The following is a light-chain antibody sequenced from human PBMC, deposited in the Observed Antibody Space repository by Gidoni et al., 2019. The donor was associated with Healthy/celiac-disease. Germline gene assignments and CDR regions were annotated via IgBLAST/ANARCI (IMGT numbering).Light chain of an antibody. CDR3: QAWDSTTAVV. V-gene: IGLV3-1*01. J-gene: IGLJ2*01. Sequence: SFDLTQPPSVSVSPGQTASITCSGDKLGDKYTCWYQQKPGQSPVLVIYQDNKRPSGIPGRFSGSNSGNTATLTISGTQAMDEADYYCQAWDSTTAVVFGGGTKLTVL. CDR2: QDN. CDR1: KLGDKY.